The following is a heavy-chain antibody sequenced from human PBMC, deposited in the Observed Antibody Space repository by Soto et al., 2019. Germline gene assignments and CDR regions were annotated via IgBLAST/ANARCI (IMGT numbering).Heavy chain of an antibody. CDR1: GFSFSNFA. CDR3: AKGEDGSGSYPISSYYGMDV. D-gene: IGHD3-10*01. Sequence: GGSLRLSCAASGFSFSNFAMSWVRQAPGKGLEWVSGIGAGGDITFYADSVKGRFGISRDNSKNTVYLQVNSLRAEDTAVYFCAKGEDGSGSYPISSYYGMDVWGQGTTVTVSS. V-gene: IGHV3-23*01. CDR2: IGAGGDIT. J-gene: IGHJ6*02.